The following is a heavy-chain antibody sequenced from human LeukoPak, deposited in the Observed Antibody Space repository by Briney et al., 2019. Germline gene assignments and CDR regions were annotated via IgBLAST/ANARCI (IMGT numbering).Heavy chain of an antibody. CDR1: GFTFSTYS. CDR2: ISSGSSTI. Sequence: GGSLRLSCAASGFTFSTYSMNWVRQAPGKGLEWVSYISSGSSTIYYAASVKGGFTISRDNAKNSLYLQMNSLRAEDTAVYYCARGGSPDYGDYNWFDRWGQGTLVTVSS. CDR3: ARGGSPDYGDYNWFDR. J-gene: IGHJ5*02. V-gene: IGHV3-48*01. D-gene: IGHD4-17*01.